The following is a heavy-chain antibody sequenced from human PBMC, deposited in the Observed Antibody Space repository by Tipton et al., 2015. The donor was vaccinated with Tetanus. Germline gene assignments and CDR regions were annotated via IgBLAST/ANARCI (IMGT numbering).Heavy chain of an antibody. D-gene: IGHD3-22*01. CDR2: MNPNSGNS. J-gene: IGHJ4*02. CDR3: ARQSRRYYYDSSGYLDY. CDR1: GYTFTSSD. V-gene: IGHV1-8*01. Sequence: QLVQSGAEVKKPGASVKVSCKASGYTFTSSDINWVRQATGHGLEWMGWMNPNSGNSGYAQKFQGRVTMTRSTSISTAYMELNSLKSEDTAVYFCARQSRRYYYDSSGYLDYWGQGTLVTVSS.